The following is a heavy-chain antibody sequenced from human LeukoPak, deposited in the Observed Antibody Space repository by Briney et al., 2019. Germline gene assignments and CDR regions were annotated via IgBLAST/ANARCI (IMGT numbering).Heavy chain of an antibody. J-gene: IGHJ4*02. CDR2: IYCSGST. Sequence: TSETLSLTCTVSGGSIGSYYWGWIRQPPGKGLEWIGYIYCSGSTNYNPSLKSRVTISVDTSKNQFSLKLSSVTAADTAVYYCARDNGYSSSWFDYWGQGTLVTVSS. D-gene: IGHD6-13*01. CDR3: ARDNGYSSSWFDY. CDR1: GGSIGSYY. V-gene: IGHV4-59*12.